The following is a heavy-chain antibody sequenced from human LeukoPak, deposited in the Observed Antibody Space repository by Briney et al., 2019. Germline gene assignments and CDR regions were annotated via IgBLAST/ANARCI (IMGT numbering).Heavy chain of an antibody. CDR2: IYYSGGT. J-gene: IGHJ4*02. CDR3: ARGRGKISPRFDY. CDR1: GGSISSSSYY. D-gene: IGHD3-3*02. Sequence: SETLSPTCTVSGGSISSSSYYWGWIRQPPGKGLEWIGIIYYSGGTHYNPSLKSRVTISRDTSKNHFSLKLSSVTAADTAVYYCARGRGKISPRFDYWGQGTLVTVSS. V-gene: IGHV4-39*07.